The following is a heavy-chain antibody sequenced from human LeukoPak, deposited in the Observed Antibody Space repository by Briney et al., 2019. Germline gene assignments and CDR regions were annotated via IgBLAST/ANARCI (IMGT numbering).Heavy chain of an antibody. V-gene: IGHV4-34*01. J-gene: IGHJ4*02. CDR1: GGSFSGYY. CDR2: INHSGST. D-gene: IGHD5-18*01. CDR3: ARGKYSYGRHNFDY. Sequence: SETLSLTCAVYGGSFSGYYWSWIRQPPGKGLEWIGEINHSGSTNYNPSLKGRVTISVDTSKNQFSLKLSSVTAADTAVYYCARGKYSYGRHNFDYWGQGTLVTVSS.